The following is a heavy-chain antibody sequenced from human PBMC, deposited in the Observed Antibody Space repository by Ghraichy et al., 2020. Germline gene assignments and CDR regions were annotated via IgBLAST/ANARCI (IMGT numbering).Heavy chain of an antibody. CDR2: IWNDGSEE. Sequence: GGSLRLSCAASGFTFSNDEMHWVRQAPGKGLEWVAVIWNDGSEEYYVDSVKGRFTISRDNSKDTLYLQMNSLRVEDTAIYYCARERSCTSTTCYGIDSWGQGTLVIVSP. CDR1: GFTFSNDE. CDR3: ARERSCTSTTCYGIDS. V-gene: IGHV3-33*01. J-gene: IGHJ4*02. D-gene: IGHD2-2*01.